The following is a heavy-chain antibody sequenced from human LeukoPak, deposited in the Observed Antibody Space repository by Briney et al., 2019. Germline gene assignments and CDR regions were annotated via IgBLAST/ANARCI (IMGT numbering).Heavy chain of an antibody. CDR3: ARSADYSNYDRPGYFDY. D-gene: IGHD4-11*01. Sequence: SETLSLTCTVSGGSISSYYWSWIRQPPGKGLEWIGYIYYSGSTNYNPSFKSRVTISVDTSKNQFSLKPSSVTAADTAVYYCARSADYSNYDRPGYFDYWGQGTLVTVSS. J-gene: IGHJ4*02. CDR2: IYYSGST. CDR1: GGSISSYY. V-gene: IGHV4-59*01.